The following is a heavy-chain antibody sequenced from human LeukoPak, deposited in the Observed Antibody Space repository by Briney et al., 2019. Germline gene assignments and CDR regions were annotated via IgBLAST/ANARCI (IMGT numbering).Heavy chain of an antibody. V-gene: IGHV3-23*01. J-gene: IGHJ4*02. Sequence: GGSLRLSCAASGFTFYNYGMSWVRQAPGKGLEWVSTISSSGGSTYYADSVKGRFTISRDNSKNTLYLQMNSLRAEDTAVYYCAEDSFRRRWLANAGDYWGQGTLVTVSS. CDR1: GFTFYNYG. CDR3: AEDSFRRRWLANAGDY. CDR2: ISSSGGST. D-gene: IGHD6-19*01.